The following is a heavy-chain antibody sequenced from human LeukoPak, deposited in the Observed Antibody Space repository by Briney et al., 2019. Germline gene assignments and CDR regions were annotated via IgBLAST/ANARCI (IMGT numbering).Heavy chain of an antibody. J-gene: IGHJ4*02. Sequence: SETLSLTCAVSGGSISSSNWWSWVLQPPGKGLEWIGEIYHSGSTNYNPSLKSRVTISVDKSKNQFSLKLSSVTAADTAVYYCARVIAAADYFDYWGQGTLVTVSS. CDR2: IYHSGST. CDR3: ARVIAAADYFDY. D-gene: IGHD6-13*01. CDR1: GGSISSSNW. V-gene: IGHV4-4*02.